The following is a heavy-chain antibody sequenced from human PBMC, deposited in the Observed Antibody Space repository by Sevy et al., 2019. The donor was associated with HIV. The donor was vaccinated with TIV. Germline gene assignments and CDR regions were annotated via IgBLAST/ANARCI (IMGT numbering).Heavy chain of an antibody. D-gene: IGHD4-17*01. V-gene: IGHV1-2*02. Sequence: ASVKVSCKASGYTFTGYYMHWVRQPPGQGLEWMGWINPNSGGTNYAQKLQGRVTMTRDTSISTAYMELSRLRSDDTAVYYCARDLSTTTVTSWFDPWGQGSLVTVSS. CDR2: INPNSGGT. J-gene: IGHJ5*02. CDR1: GYTFTGYY. CDR3: ARDLSTTTVTSWFDP.